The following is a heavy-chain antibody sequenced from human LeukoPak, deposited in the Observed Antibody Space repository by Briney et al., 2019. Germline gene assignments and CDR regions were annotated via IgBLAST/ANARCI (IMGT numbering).Heavy chain of an antibody. D-gene: IGHD1-26*01. CDR3: ASASGSSRTFDI. Sequence: SETLSLTCTVSGGSISSYYWSWIRQPPGKGLEWIGYIYYSGSTNYNPSLKGRVTISVDTSKNQFSLKLSSVTAAGTAVYYCASASGSSRTFDIWGQGTMVTVSS. J-gene: IGHJ3*02. CDR2: IYYSGST. V-gene: IGHV4-59*01. CDR1: GGSISSYY.